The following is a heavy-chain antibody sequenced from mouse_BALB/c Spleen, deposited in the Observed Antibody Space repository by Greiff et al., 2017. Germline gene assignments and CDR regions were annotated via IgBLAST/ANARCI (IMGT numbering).Heavy chain of an antibody. D-gene: IGHD1-1*01. CDR2: ISNLAYSI. Sequence: EVQLVESGGGLVQPGGSRKLSCAASGFTFSDYGMAWVRQAPGKGPEWVAFISNLAYSIYYADTVTGRFTISRENAKNTLYLEMSSLRSEDTAMYYCARGYYGSSPFDYWGQGTTLTVSS. J-gene: IGHJ2*01. V-gene: IGHV5-15*02. CDR3: ARGYYGSSPFDY. CDR1: GFTFSDYG.